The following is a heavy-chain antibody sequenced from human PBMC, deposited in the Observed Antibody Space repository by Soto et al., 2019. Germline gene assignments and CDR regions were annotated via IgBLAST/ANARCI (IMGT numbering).Heavy chain of an antibody. CDR2: IRSGADGGAT. D-gene: IGHD4-4*01. V-gene: IGHV3-15*07. CDR1: GFTFSSAY. CDR3: ATSYYSREPFDY. J-gene: IGHJ4*02. Sequence: GGSLRLSCAASGFTFSSAYMNWVRQAPGKGLEWVGRIRSGADGGATAYAAPVKDRFTMTEDTSTDTAYMELSSLRSEDTAVYYCATSYYSREPFDYWGQGTLVTVSS.